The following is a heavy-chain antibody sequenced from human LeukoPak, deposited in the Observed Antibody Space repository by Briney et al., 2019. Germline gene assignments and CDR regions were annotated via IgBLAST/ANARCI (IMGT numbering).Heavy chain of an antibody. Sequence: GGSLRLSCAASAFTFSSYEMNWVRQAPGKGLEWVSYINSSAHTIYYADSVKSRFTISRDNAKNSLYLQMNSLRAEDTALYYCARASRYDGGGYGLDVWGQGTTVTVSS. J-gene: IGHJ6*02. D-gene: IGHD3-22*01. CDR1: AFTFSSYE. CDR3: ARASRYDGGGYGLDV. V-gene: IGHV3-48*03. CDR2: INSSAHTI.